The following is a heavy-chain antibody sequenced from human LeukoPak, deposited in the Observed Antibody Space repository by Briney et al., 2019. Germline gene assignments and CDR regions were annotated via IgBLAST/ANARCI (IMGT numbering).Heavy chain of an antibody. CDR2: ISGSGGST. J-gene: IGHJ3*02. V-gene: IGHV3-23*01. CDR1: GFTFSSYA. CDR3: AKDHDYDFWSGYDNEGGDAFDI. Sequence: GGSLRLSCAASGFTFSSYAMSWIRQAPGKGLEWVSAISGSGGSTYYADSVKGRLTISRDNSKNTLYLQMNSLRAEDTAVYYCAKDHDYDFWSGYDNEGGDAFDIWGQGTMVTVSS. D-gene: IGHD3-3*01.